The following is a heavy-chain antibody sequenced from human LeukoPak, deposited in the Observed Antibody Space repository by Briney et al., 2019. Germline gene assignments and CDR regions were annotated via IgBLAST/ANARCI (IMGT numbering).Heavy chain of an antibody. CDR2: IYYSGST. D-gene: IGHD2-15*01. CDR3: ARDGGVAPLGY. CDR1: GGSISSYY. Sequence: SETLSLTCTVSGGSISSYYWSWIRQPPGKGLEWIGYIYYSGSTNYNPSLKSRVTISVDTSKNQFSLKLSSVTAADTAVYYCARDGGVAPLGYWGQGTLVTVSS. V-gene: IGHV4-59*01. J-gene: IGHJ4*02.